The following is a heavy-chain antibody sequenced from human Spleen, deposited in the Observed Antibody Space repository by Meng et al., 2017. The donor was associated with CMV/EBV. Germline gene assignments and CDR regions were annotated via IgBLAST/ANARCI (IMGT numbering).Heavy chain of an antibody. V-gene: IGHV3-74*01. CDR2: INRDETSV. J-gene: IGHJ4*02. Sequence: GESLKISCAASGFTFRDYYMHWVRQVPGRGLVWVSRINRDETSVTYADSVRGRFTISIDNDKNILYLKMNSLNAGDTAVYYCAREWFGNGALPDYWGRGALVTVSS. CDR1: GFTFRDYY. D-gene: IGHD2-8*01. CDR3: AREWFGNGALPDY.